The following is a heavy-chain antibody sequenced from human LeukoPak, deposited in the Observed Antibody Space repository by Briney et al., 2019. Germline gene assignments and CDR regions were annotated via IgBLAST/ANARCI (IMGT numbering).Heavy chain of an antibody. CDR1: GYTFTSYG. CDR2: ISAYNRNT. J-gene: IGHJ4*02. Sequence: ASVKVSCKASGYTFTSYGISWVRQAPGQGLEWMGWISAYNRNTNYAQKFQGRVTMTTDTFTSTAYMELRSLRSDYTAVYYCARGKWVAATYDYWGQGTLVTVSS. D-gene: IGHD1-26*01. V-gene: IGHV1-18*01. CDR3: ARGKWVAATYDY.